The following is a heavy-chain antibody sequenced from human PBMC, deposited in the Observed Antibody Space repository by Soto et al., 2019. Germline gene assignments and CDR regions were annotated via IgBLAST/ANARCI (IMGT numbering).Heavy chain of an antibody. CDR2: INAGNGNT. CDR3: ARDPPLSAFDY. CDR1: GYTFTSYA. Sequence: ASVKVSCKASGYTFTSYAMHWVRQAPGQRLEWMGWINAGNGNTKYSQKFQGRVTITRDTSASTAYMELSSLRSEDTAVYYCARDPPLSAFDYSGQGTLVPVSS. J-gene: IGHJ4*02. V-gene: IGHV1-3*01.